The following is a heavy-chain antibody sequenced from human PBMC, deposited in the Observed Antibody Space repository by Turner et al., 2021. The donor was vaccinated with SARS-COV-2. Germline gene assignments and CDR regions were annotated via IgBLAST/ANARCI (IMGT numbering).Heavy chain of an antibody. J-gene: IGHJ5*02. V-gene: IGHV1-18*01. CDR3: ATSSPFEGATRWFDP. CDR2: ISAYNGNT. Sequence: QVQLVQSGAEVTKPGASVKVSCKASGYTFTSYGISWVRQAPGQGLEWMGWISAYNGNTNYAQNLQGRVTMTTDTSTSTAYMELRSLRSDDTAVYYCATSSPFEGATRWFDPWGQGTLVTVSS. D-gene: IGHD1-26*01. CDR1: GYTFTSYG.